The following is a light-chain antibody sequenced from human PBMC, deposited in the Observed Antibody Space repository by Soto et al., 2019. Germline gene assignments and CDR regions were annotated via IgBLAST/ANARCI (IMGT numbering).Light chain of an antibody. CDR1: SNFIGTYNL. V-gene: IGLV2-23*01. J-gene: IGLJ3*02. CDR2: EGG. Sequence: QSALTQPASVSGSPGQSITISCTGTSNFIGTYNLVSWYQQHPGKAPKLILYEGGARPSGHSTRFSGSKSDNTASLTISGLQAEDEAEYFCCSYKRGNWVFGGGTKLTVL. CDR3: CSYKRGNWV.